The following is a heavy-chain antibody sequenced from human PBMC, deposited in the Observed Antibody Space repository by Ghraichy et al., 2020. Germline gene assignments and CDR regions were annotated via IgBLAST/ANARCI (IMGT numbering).Heavy chain of an antibody. CDR1: GFTFSSYS. V-gene: IGHV3-48*02. D-gene: IGHD1-26*01. Sequence: GGSLRLSCAASGFTFSSYSMNWVRQAPGKGLEWVSYISSSSSTIYYADSVKGRFTISRDNAKNSLYLQMNSLRDEDTAVYYCARDGEWDYVGPSGWFDYWGQGTLVTVSS. CDR2: ISSSSSTI. CDR3: ARDGEWDYVGPSGWFDY. J-gene: IGHJ4*02.